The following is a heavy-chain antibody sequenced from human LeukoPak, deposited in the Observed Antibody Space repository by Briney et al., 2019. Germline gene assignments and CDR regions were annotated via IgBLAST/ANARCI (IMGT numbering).Heavy chain of an antibody. CDR1: GYTLTELS. CDR3: ATECGYSGYDSCEDY. D-gene: IGHD5-12*01. J-gene: IGHJ4*02. V-gene: IGHV1-24*01. Sequence: ASVKVSCKVSGYTLTELSMHWVRQAPGKGLEWMGGFDPEDGETIYAQKFQGRVNMTEDTSTDTTYMELGSLRSEDTAVYYCATECGYSGYDSCEDYWGQGTLVTVSS. CDR2: FDPEDGET.